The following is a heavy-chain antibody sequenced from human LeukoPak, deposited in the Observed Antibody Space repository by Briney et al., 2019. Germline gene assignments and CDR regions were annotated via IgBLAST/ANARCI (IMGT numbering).Heavy chain of an antibody. V-gene: IGHV3-23*01. CDR2: ISGTGGNT. D-gene: IGHD3-9*01. CDR3: ARRHYDILTGYYYFDY. J-gene: IGHJ4*02. Sequence: GGSLRLSCAASGFTFSSYAMSWVRQAPGKGLEWVSAISGTGGNTYYADSVKGRFTISRDNSKNTLYLQMNSLRAEDTAVYYCARRHYDILTGYYYFDYWGQGTLVTVSS. CDR1: GFTFSSYA.